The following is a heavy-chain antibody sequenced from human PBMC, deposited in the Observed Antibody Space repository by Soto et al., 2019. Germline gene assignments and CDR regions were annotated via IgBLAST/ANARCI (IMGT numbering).Heavy chain of an antibody. CDR1: VAAVSRYV. D-gene: IGHD3-10*01. Sequence: VSDKASVAAVSRYVIRRMTQAPGQGLEWMGGIIPIFGTANYAQKFQGRVTITADKSTSTAYMELSSLRSEDTAVYYCARDFYYGSGSPNWFDPWGQGTLVTLSS. CDR2: IIPIFGTA. J-gene: IGHJ5*02. V-gene: IGHV1-69*06. CDR3: ARDFYYGSGSPNWFDP.